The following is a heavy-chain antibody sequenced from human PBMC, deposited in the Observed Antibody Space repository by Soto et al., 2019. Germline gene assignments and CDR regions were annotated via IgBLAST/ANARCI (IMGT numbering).Heavy chain of an antibody. D-gene: IGHD2-15*01. Sequence: GGSLRLSCAASGFTFSSYGMHWVRQAPGKGLEWVAGLLYDGSEIYYADSVKGRFTVSRENSKNTLYLQMNTLRAEDMAVYYCAKDAGDVRDWDCRGGSCSPDGMDVWGQGTTVTVSS. V-gene: IGHV3-30*18. CDR1: GFTFSSYG. CDR2: LLYDGSEI. CDR3: AKDAGDVRDWDCRGGSCSPDGMDV. J-gene: IGHJ6*02.